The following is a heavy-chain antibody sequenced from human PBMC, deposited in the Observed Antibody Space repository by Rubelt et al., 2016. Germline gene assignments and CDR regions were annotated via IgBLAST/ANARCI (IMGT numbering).Heavy chain of an antibody. D-gene: IGHD4-17*01. V-gene: IGHV1-3*01. Sequence: QVQLVQSGAEVKKPGASVKVSCKASGYTFTNYGLHWVRQAPGQRLGGMGWIDAGNGDTKYSQKLKDRVSITRDASANTAYMELSSLRSEDTAVYYCARANHGDYEDYWGQGTLVTVSS. CDR2: IDAGNGDT. CDR3: ARANHGDYEDY. J-gene: IGHJ4*02. CDR1: GYTFTNYG.